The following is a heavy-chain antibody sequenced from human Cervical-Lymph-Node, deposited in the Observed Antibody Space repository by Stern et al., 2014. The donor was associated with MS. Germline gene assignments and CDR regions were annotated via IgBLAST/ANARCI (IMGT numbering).Heavy chain of an antibody. CDR3: ARDRRVRYYYYGMDV. CDR1: GFTFSSYS. CDR2: ISSSSSTI. V-gene: IGHV3-48*02. J-gene: IGHJ6*02. Sequence: EMQLVESGGGLVQPGGSLRLSCAASGFTFSSYSMNWVRQAPGKGLEWVSYISSSSSTIYYADSVKGRFTISRDNAKNSLYLQMNSLRDEDTAVYYCARDRRVRYYYYGMDVWGQGTTVTVSS.